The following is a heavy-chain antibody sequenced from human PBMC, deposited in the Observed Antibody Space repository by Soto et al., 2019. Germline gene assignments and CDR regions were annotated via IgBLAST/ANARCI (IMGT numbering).Heavy chain of an antibody. CDR2: IYYSGST. J-gene: IGHJ4*02. CDR1: GGSISSYY. V-gene: IGHV4-59*08. D-gene: IGHD2-15*01. Sequence: QVQLQESGPGLVKPSETLSLTCTVSGGSISSYYWSWIRQPPGKGLEWIGYIYYSGSTNYNPSLKRRVTISVDTSKNQFSLKLSSVTAADTAVYYCARRYCSGGSCYPFDYWGQGTLVTVSS. CDR3: ARRYCSGGSCYPFDY.